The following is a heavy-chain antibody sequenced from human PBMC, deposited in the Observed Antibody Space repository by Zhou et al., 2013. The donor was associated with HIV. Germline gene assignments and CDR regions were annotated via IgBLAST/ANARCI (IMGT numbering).Heavy chain of an antibody. CDR3: ARARYYYGSGSYYPFDY. Sequence: VQLVQSGAEVRKPGASVKVSCKASGYTFTNYDINWVRQATGQGLEWMGWMNPRSGNTGYAQKFQGRVTMTRDTSISTAYMELSRLRSDDTAVYYCARARYYYGSGSYYPFDYWGQGTLVTVSS. D-gene: IGHD3-10*01. V-gene: IGHV1-8*02. J-gene: IGHJ4*02. CDR1: GYTFTNYD. CDR2: MNPRSGNT.